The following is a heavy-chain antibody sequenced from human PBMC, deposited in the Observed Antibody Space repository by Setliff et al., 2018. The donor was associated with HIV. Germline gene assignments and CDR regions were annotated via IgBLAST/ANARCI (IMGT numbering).Heavy chain of an antibody. Sequence: GGSLRLSCAASGLIFSSYWMSWVRQAPGKGLEWVANIKQDGSEKYYVDSVKGRFTISRDNAKNSLYLQMNSLRAEDTAVYYCAKDRVAAAGNGGYYYMDVWGKGTTVTVSS. J-gene: IGHJ6*03. D-gene: IGHD6-13*01. CDR1: GLIFSSYW. V-gene: IGHV3-7*01. CDR3: AKDRVAAAGNGGYYYMDV. CDR2: IKQDGSEK.